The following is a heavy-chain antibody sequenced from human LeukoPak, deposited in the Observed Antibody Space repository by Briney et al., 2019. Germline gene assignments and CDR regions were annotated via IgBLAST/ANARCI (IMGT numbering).Heavy chain of an antibody. CDR2: ISSSSSYI. J-gene: IGHJ4*02. Sequence: GGSLRLSCAASGFTFSSYSMNWVRQAPGKGLEWVASISSSSSYIYYADSVKGRFTISRDNAKNSLYLQMNSLRAEDTAEYYCARRTGDYAASNFDYLGQGALVTVSS. V-gene: IGHV3-21*01. CDR1: GFTFSSYS. CDR3: ARRTGDYAASNFDY. D-gene: IGHD4-17*01.